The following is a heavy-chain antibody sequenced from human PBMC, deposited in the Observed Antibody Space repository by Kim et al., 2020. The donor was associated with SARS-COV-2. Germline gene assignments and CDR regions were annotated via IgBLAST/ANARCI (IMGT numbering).Heavy chain of an antibody. V-gene: IGHV3-30*18. CDR3: AKSLGSWATDY. Sequence: GESLKISCAASGFTFSSSGMHWVRQAPGKGLEWVAFISYDGSKKYYADSVKGRFTISRDNSKNTLYLQMNSLRPEDTAVYYCAKSLGSWATDYWGQGTLVTVSS. D-gene: IGHD6-13*01. J-gene: IGHJ4*02. CDR2: ISYDGSKK. CDR1: GFTFSSSG.